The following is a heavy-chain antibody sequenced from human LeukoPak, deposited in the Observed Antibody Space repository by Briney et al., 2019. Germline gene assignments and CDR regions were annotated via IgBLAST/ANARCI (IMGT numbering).Heavy chain of an antibody. CDR1: GYSFTSYW. CDR2: IYPGDSDT. V-gene: IGHV5-51*01. CDR3: ARHDAVATAEVAY. D-gene: IGHD5-12*01. J-gene: IGHJ4*02. Sequence: GESLKISCKGSGYSFTSYWIGWLRQMPGKGLEWMGIIYPGDSDTRHSPSFQGQVTISADKSISTAYLQWSSLKASDTAMYYCARHDAVATAEVAYWGQGTLVTVSS.